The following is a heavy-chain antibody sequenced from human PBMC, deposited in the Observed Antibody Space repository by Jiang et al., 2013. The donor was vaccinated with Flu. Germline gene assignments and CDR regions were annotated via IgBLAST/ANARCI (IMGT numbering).Heavy chain of an antibody. CDR1: GFTFSSYA. J-gene: IGHJ4*02. D-gene: IGHD2-15*01. Sequence: PGRSLRLSCAASGFTFSSYAMSWVRQAPGKGLEWVSAISGSGGSTYYADSVKGRFTISRDNSKNTLYLQMNSLRAEDTAVYYCAKRYCSGGSCYGGVYWGQGTLVTVSS. V-gene: IGHV3-23*01. CDR3: AKRYCSGGSCYGGVY. CDR2: ISGSGGST.